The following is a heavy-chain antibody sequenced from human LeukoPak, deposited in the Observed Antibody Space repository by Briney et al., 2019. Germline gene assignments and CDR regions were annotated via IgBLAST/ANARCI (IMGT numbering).Heavy chain of an antibody. CDR3: AKDPVNPGIAAAGTFDP. CDR1: GFTVSSNY. V-gene: IGHV3-66*01. Sequence: GGSLRLSCAASGFTVSSNYMSWVRQAPGKGLEWVSVIYSGGSTYYADSVKGRFTISRDNSKNTLYLQMNSLRAEDTAVYYCAKDPVNPGIAAAGTFDPWGQGTLVTVSS. D-gene: IGHD6-13*01. J-gene: IGHJ5*02. CDR2: IYSGGST.